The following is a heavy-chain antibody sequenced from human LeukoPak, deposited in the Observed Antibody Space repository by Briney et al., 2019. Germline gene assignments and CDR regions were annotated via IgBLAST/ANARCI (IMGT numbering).Heavy chain of an antibody. CDR1: GFTFSSYW. V-gene: IGHV3-74*01. J-gene: IGHJ3*02. Sequence: PGGSLRLSCAASGFTFSSYWMHWVRQAPGKGLVWFSRINTDVSSTDYADSVKGRFTISRDNAKNTLYLQMNSLRAEDTAVYFCARWGSELPDDAFDIWGQGTMVTVSS. CDR3: ARWGSELPDDAFDI. CDR2: INTDVSST. D-gene: IGHD6-25*01.